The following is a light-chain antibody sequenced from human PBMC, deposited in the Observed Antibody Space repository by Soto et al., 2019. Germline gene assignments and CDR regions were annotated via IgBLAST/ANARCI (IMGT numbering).Light chain of an antibody. V-gene: IGKV1-27*01. Sequence: DIQMTQSPSSLSASVGDRVTITCRASQGISNFLAWYQQKPGKVPKLLIYAASTLHSGVPSRFSGSGSGTDFTLTINSLQPEDVATYYCQKYNSAPRTFGQGTKVEIK. CDR2: AAS. J-gene: IGKJ1*01. CDR1: QGISNF. CDR3: QKYNSAPRT.